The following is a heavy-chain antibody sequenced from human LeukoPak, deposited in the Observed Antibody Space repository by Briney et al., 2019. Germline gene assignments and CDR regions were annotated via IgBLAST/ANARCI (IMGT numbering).Heavy chain of an antibody. CDR3: ARDPETYYDFWSGPGYFDY. D-gene: IGHD3-3*01. Sequence: PGGSLRLSCAASGFTFSSYWMHWVRQAPGKGLVWVSRINSDGSSTSYADSVKGRFTISRDNAKNSLYLQMNSLRAEDTAVYYCARDPETYYDFWSGPGYFDYWGQGTLVTVSS. CDR2: INSDGSST. V-gene: IGHV3-74*01. CDR1: GFTFSSYW. J-gene: IGHJ4*02.